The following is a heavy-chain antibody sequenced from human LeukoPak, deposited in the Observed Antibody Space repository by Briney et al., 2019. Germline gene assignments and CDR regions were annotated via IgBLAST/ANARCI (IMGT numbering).Heavy chain of an antibody. Sequence: PGGSLRLSCAASGFTFSSYWMHWVRQAPGKGLVWVSRIKSDGSVTTYADSVKGRFTISRDNAKNTLYLQMNSLRAEDTAVYFCARLDILTGNYYYFEYWGQGSLVTVFS. V-gene: IGHV3-74*01. CDR1: GFTFSSYW. CDR3: ARLDILTGNYYYFEY. J-gene: IGHJ4*02. CDR2: IKSDGSVT. D-gene: IGHD3-9*01.